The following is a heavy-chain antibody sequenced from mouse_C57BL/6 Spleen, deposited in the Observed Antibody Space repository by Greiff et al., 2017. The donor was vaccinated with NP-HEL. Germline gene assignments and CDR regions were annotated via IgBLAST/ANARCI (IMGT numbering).Heavy chain of an antibody. J-gene: IGHJ2*01. CDR3: ARAEGY. CDR2: IDPSGSDT. V-gene: IGHV1-69*01. Sequence: VQLQQPGAELVMPGASVKLSCKASGYTFTSYWMHWVKQRPGQGLEWIGEIDPSGSDTNYIQKFKGKSTLTVDKSSSTAYMQLSSLTSEDSAVYCCARAEGYWGQGTTLTVSS. CDR1: GYTFTSYW.